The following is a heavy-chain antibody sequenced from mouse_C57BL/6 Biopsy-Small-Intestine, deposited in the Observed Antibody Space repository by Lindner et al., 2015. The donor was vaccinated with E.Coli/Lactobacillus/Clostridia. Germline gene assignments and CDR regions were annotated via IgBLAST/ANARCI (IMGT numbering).Heavy chain of an antibody. V-gene: IGHV1-74*01. J-gene: IGHJ4*01. CDR1: GYTFTSFG. CDR3: ARDENSYSSSWYWFDP. CDR2: ISAYNGNT. D-gene: IGHD6-1*01. Sequence: VKVSCKASGYTFTSFGISWVRQAPGQGLEWMGWISAYNGNTNYAQNLQGRVTMTTDTSSSTAYMELRSLRSDDTAVYYCARDENSYSSSWYWFDPWGQGTLVTVSS.